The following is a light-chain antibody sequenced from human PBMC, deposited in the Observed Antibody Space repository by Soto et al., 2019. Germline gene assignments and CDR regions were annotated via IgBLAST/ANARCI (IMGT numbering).Light chain of an antibody. CDR2: DAS. J-gene: IGKJ1*01. CDR3: QQYNSYPET. CDR1: QSISSW. V-gene: IGKV1-5*01. Sequence: DIQMTQSPSTLPASVGDRVTITCRASQSISSWLAWYQQKPGKAPKLLIYDASSLESGVPSRFSGSGSGTEFTLTISSLQPDDFATYYCQQYNSYPETFGQGTKVEIK.